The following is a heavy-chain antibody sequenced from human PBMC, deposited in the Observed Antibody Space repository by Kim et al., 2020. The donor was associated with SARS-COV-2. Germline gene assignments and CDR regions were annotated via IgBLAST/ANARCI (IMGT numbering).Heavy chain of an antibody. CDR3: ARVSAAAGNDAFDI. CDR1: GYTFTSYA. D-gene: IGHD6-13*01. J-gene: IGHJ3*02. Sequence: ASVKVSCKASGYTFTSYAMNWVRQAPGQGLEWMGWINTNTGNPTYAQGFTGRFVFSLDTSVSTAYLQISSLKAEDTAVYYCARVSAAAGNDAFDIWGQGTMVTVSS. CDR2: INTNTGNP. V-gene: IGHV7-4-1*02.